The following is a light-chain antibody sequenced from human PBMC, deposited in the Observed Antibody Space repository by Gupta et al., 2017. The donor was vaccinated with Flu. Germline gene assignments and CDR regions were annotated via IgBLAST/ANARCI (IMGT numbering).Light chain of an antibody. CDR1: QSVSSNF. Sequence: VLTQSPGTLSLSPGERATLYCRASQSVSSNFLAWYQQSPGQAPRLLIFGASSRATGIPDRFSGGGSGTDFTLTINRLEPEDVAVYYCQQYGRSPWTFGQGTKVDIK. V-gene: IGKV3-20*01. J-gene: IGKJ1*01. CDR3: QQYGRSPWT. CDR2: GAS.